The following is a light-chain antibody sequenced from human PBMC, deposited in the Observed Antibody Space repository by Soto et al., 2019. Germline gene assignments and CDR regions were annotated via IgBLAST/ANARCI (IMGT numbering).Light chain of an antibody. J-gene: IGKJ1*01. CDR3: QQDNIWLQT. CDR2: GAS. CDR1: QSVNSK. V-gene: IGKV3-15*01. Sequence: DIGMTQSPAALSVSPGDRATLSCRASQSVNSKLAWYQQHPGHAPRLLIYGASTKAAGIPASFRGSGSGTDVTITISSLQSEYSADYFYQQDNIWLQTFGQGTKVEMK.